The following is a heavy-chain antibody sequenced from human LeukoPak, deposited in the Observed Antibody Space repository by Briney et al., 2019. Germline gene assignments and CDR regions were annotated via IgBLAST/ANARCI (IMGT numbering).Heavy chain of an antibody. D-gene: IGHD2-2*02. V-gene: IGHV3-9*01. Sequence: GGSLRLSCAGSGFIFNNYAMHWVRQPPGKGLEWVSGISWNSGTIDYADSVRGRFTISRDNAKNSLYLQMDSLRVEDTAFYYCAKDNRRHYTRGPNPDSLHWGQGALVTVSS. CDR1: GFIFNNYA. CDR2: ISWNSGTI. J-gene: IGHJ4*02. CDR3: AKDNRRHYTRGPNPDSLH.